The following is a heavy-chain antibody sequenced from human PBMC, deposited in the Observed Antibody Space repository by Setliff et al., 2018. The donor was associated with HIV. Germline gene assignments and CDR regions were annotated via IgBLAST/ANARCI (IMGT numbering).Heavy chain of an antibody. CDR2: IYESGIT. CDR3: ARGVLVTKRVTQTGGYYYYTDV. J-gene: IGHJ6*03. D-gene: IGHD2-21*02. CDR1: GGSISSSSHY. V-gene: IGHV4-39*01. Sequence: SETLSLTCSVSGGSISSSSHYWGWIRQPPGKGLAWSGSIYESGITYYNPSLKSRVTIFVDTSKNQFSLTLSSVTAADTAVYYCARGVLVTKRVTQTGGYYYYTDVWGKGTTVTVSS.